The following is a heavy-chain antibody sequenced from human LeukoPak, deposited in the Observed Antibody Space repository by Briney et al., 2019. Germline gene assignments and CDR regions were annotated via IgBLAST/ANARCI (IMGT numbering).Heavy chain of an antibody. CDR2: ISGSGGST. D-gene: IGHD3-3*01. V-gene: IGHV3-23*01. Sequence: GGSLRLSCAASGFTFSIYAMSWVRQAPGKGLEWVSAISGSGGSTYYADSVKGRFTISRDNSKNTLYLQMNSLRAEDTAVYYCAKGNDFWSGYLDYWGQGTLVTVSS. CDR1: GFTFSIYA. CDR3: AKGNDFWSGYLDY. J-gene: IGHJ4*02.